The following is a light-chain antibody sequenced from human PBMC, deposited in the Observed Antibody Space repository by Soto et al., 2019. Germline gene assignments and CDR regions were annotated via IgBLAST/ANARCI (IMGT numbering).Light chain of an antibody. CDR3: QTWGTGFQF. CDR2: LNNDGSH. V-gene: IGLV4-69*01. J-gene: IGLJ2*01. CDR1: SVHSSYA. Sequence: QPVLTQSPSASASLGASVKLNCTLSSVHSSYAIAWHQKQPGKGPRYLMDLNNDGSHTKGDGIPDRFSGSSSGADRYLIISSLQSEDEADYYCQTWGTGFQFFGGGTKLTVL.